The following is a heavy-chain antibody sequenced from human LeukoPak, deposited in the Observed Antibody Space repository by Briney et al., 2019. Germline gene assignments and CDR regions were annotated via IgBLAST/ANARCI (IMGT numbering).Heavy chain of an antibody. CDR3: AKDRGFMTNDAFDI. CDR2: ISWNSGSI. D-gene: IGHD3-16*01. CDR1: GFTFDDYA. V-gene: IGHV3-9*01. Sequence: GGSLRLSCAASGFTFDDYAMHWVRQAPGKGREGVSGISWNSGSIGYADYVKGRFTISRDNAKNSLYLQMNSLRAEDTALYYCAKDRGFMTNDAFDIWGQGTMVTVSS. J-gene: IGHJ3*02.